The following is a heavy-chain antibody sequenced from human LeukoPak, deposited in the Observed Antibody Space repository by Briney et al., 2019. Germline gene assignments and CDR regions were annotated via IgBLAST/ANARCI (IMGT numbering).Heavy chain of an antibody. CDR2: ISSGSTTI. D-gene: IGHD2-15*01. CDR3: TTSTRYSPHFDY. V-gene: IGHV3-48*02. J-gene: IGHJ4*02. Sequence: GGSLRLSCAASGFTFSDHSMNWVRQAPGKGLEWVSYISSGSTTIYYADSVKGRFTISRDSAKNSLYLQMNSLRDEDTAVCYCTTSTRYSPHFDYWGQGTLVTVSS. CDR1: GFTFSDHS.